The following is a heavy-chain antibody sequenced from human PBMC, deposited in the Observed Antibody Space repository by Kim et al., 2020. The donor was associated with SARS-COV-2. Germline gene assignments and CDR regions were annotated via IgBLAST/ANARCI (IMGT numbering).Heavy chain of an antibody. Sequence: ASVKGRFTISRDNSKNTLYLQMNSLRAEDTAVYYCARDHRLVGFGELVDYWGQGTLVTVSS. J-gene: IGHJ4*02. D-gene: IGHD3-10*01. CDR3: ARDHRLVGFGELVDY. V-gene: IGHV3-30*01.